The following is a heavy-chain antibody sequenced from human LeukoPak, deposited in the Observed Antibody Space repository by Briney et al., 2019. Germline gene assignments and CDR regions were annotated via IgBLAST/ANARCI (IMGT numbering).Heavy chain of an antibody. V-gene: IGHV1-2*02. CDR2: INFNNGDT. CDR3: ARVSRASGSYYHLNWFDP. J-gene: IGHJ5*02. CDR1: GYIFSGYY. Sequence: ASVKVSCKASGYIFSGYYIHWVRQAPGQGLEWMGWINFNNGDTNYIQTFQDRVTMTGDTSISTAYMELSRLRSDDTAVYYCARVSRASGSYYHLNWFDPWGQGTLVTVSS. D-gene: IGHD3-10*01.